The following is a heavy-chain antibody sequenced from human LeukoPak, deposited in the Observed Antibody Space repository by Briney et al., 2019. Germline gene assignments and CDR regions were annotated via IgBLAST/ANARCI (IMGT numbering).Heavy chain of an antibody. CDR1: GFTFSSYA. D-gene: IGHD5-18*01. J-gene: IGHJ4*02. V-gene: IGHV3-30-3*01. Sequence: GSLRLSCAASGFTFSSYAMHWVRQAPGKGLEWVAVISYDGSNKYYADSVKGRFTISRDNSKNTLYLQMNSLRAEDTAVYYCAREDSSFNYWGQGTLVTVSS. CDR2: ISYDGSNK. CDR3: AREDSSFNY.